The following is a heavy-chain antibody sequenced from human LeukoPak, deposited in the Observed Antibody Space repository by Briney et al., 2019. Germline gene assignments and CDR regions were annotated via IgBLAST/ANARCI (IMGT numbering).Heavy chain of an antibody. Sequence: GGSLRLSCAASGFTFSSYGMHWVRQAPGKGLEWVSVIYSGGSTYYADSVKGRFTISRDNSKNTLYLQMNSLRAEDTAVYYCASSDQVYSGSPGGYWGQGTLVTVSS. V-gene: IGHV3-NL1*01. CDR2: IYSGGST. CDR1: GFTFSSYG. CDR3: ASSDQVYSGSPGGY. D-gene: IGHD1-26*01. J-gene: IGHJ4*02.